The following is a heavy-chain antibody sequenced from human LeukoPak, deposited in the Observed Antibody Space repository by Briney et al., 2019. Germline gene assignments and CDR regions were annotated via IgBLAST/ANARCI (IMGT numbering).Heavy chain of an antibody. J-gene: IGHJ4*02. V-gene: IGHV5-51*01. Sequence: GESLKISCEGSGYSFTSYWIAWVRQMPGKGLQWMGIIYPGDSDTSYSPSFQGQVTISADKSISTAYLQWSSLKASDTAMYYCARRTTGTRFYEYWGQGTLVTVSS. CDR1: GYSFTSYW. D-gene: IGHD1-1*01. CDR3: ARRTTGTRFYEY. CDR2: IYPGDSDT.